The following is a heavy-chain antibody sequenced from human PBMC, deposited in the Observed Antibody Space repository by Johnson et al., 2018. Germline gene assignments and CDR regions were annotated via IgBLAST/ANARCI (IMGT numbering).Heavy chain of an antibody. CDR2: ISWNSGNI. CDR1: GFTFGDYA. V-gene: IGHV3-9*01. J-gene: IGHJ3*02. CDR3: AKEIWGFDYGARRGAFDI. Sequence: EVQLVESGGGLVQPGRSLRLSCEASGFTFGDYAMHWVRQPPGKGLEWVSYISWNSGNIDYADSMKGRLTISRDTGKNSLYLQMNSLKTEDTALYYCAKEIWGFDYGARRGAFDIWGQGTMVTVSS. D-gene: IGHD4-17*01.